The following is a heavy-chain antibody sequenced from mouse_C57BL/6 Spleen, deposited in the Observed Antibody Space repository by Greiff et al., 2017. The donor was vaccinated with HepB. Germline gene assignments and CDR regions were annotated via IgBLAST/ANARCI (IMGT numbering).Heavy chain of an antibody. D-gene: IGHD1-1*01. CDR2: INPSSGYT. V-gene: IGHV1-4*01. Sequence: QVQLQQSGAELARPGASVKMSCKASGYTFTSYTMHWVKQRPGQGLEWIGYINPSSGYTKYNQKFKDKATLTADKSSSTAYMQLSSLTSEDSAVYYCARARYGSFLDYWGQGTTLTVSS. CDR1: GYTFTSYT. J-gene: IGHJ2*01. CDR3: ARARYGSFLDY.